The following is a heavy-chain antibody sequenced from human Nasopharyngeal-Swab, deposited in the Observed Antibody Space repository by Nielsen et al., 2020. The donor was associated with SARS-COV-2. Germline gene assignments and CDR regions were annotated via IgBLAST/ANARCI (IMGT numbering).Heavy chain of an antibody. Sequence: WIRQPPGKGLEWVANIKQDGSEKYYVDSVKSRFTISRDNAKNSLYLQMNSLRAEDTAVYYCARDAFPGIAAAGPDYWGQGTLVTVSS. J-gene: IGHJ4*02. CDR3: ARDAFPGIAAAGPDY. D-gene: IGHD6-13*01. CDR2: IKQDGSEK. V-gene: IGHV3-7*01.